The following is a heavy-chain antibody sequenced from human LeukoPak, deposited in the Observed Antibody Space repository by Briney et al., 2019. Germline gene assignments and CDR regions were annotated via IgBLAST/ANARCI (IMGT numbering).Heavy chain of an antibody. D-gene: IGHD4-17*01. CDR1: GFTVSSNY. J-gene: IGHJ3*02. Sequence: PGGSLRLSCAASGFTVSSNYMSWVRQAPGEGLEWVSVIYSGGGTYYADSVKGRFTISRDNSKNTLYLQMNSLRAEDTAVYYCARLRDYGDWEWAFDIWGQGTMVTVSS. CDR2: IYSGGGT. V-gene: IGHV3-53*01. CDR3: ARLRDYGDWEWAFDI.